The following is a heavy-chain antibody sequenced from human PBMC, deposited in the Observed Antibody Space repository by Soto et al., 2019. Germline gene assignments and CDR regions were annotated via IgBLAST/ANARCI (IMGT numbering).Heavy chain of an antibody. CDR2: ISGGSTNM. CDR1: GFSFSDYY. V-gene: IGHV3-48*01. CDR3: ANESLDY. J-gene: IGHJ4*02. Sequence: PGGSLRLSCSASGFSFSDYYMTWVRQAPGKGLECVSYISGGSTNMYYADSVKGRFTISRDNAENSLYLQMHSLTAEDTAVYYCANESLDYWGQGTQVTVSS.